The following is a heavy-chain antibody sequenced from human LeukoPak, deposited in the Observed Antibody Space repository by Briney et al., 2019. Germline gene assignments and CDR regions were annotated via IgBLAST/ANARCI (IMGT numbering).Heavy chain of an antibody. D-gene: IGHD6-6*01. CDR1: GFTFSSYG. J-gene: IGHJ6*04. Sequence: GGSLRLSCAASGFTFSSYGMHWVRQAPGKGLEWVAFIRYDGSNKYYADSVKGRFTISRDNSKNTLYLQMNSLRADDTAVHYCAKGGNGSSVLDVWGKGTTVTVSS. CDR2: IRYDGSNK. CDR3: AKGGNGSSVLDV. V-gene: IGHV3-30*02.